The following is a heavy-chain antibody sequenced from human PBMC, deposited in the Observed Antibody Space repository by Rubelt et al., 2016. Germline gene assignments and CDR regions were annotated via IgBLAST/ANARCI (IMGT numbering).Heavy chain of an antibody. CDR1: GFTFGDYA. D-gene: IGHD1-26*01. J-gene: IGHJ1*01. Sequence: EVQLVESGGGLVQPGRSLRLSCTASGFTFGDYAMSWVRQAPGTGLAWVGFIRSKAYGGTTEYAASVKGRFTISRADTKSIAYLQMNSLKTEDTAVYYCTRAGGTSGSYYQYFQHWGQGTLVTVSS. CDR3: TRAGGTSGSYYQYFQH. V-gene: IGHV3-49*04. CDR2: IRSKAYGGTT.